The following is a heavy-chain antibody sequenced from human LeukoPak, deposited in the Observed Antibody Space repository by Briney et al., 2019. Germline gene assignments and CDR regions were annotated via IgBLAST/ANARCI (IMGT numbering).Heavy chain of an antibody. CDR3: ARDLPSGSGWSYNRFDP. Sequence: ASVKISCKASGYTFTGYYMHWVRQAPGQGLEWMGWINPNSGGTNYAQKFQGRVTMTRDTSISTAYMELSRLRSDDTAVYYCARDLPSGSGWSYNRFDPWGQGTLVTVSS. V-gene: IGHV1-2*02. CDR1: GYTFTGYY. CDR2: INPNSGGT. J-gene: IGHJ5*02. D-gene: IGHD6-19*01.